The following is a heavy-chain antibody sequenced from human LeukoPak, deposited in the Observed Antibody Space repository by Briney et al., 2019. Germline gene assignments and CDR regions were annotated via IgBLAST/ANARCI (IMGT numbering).Heavy chain of an antibody. CDR1: GFTFSSYG. CDR2: IWYDGSNK. V-gene: IGHV3-33*01. J-gene: IGHJ4*02. D-gene: IGHD6-19*01. Sequence: GRSLRLSCAAPGFTFSSYGMHWVRQAPGKGLEWVAVIWYDGSNKYYADSVKGRFTISRDNSKNTLYLQMNSLRAEDTAVYYCARSEWQWPFDYWGQGTLVTVSS. CDR3: ARSEWQWPFDY.